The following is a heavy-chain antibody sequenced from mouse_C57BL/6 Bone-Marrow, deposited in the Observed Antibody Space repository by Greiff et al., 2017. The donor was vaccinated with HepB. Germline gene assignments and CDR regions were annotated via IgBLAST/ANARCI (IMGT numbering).Heavy chain of an antibody. CDR3: ARDGYSSWFAY. V-gene: IGHV1-19*01. J-gene: IGHJ3*01. CDR2: INPYNGGT. Sequence: EVKLEESGPVLVKPGASVKMSCKASGYTFTDYYMNWVKQSHGKSLEWIGVINPYNGGTSYNQKFKGKATLTVDKSSSTAYMELNSLTSEDSAVYYCARDGYSSWFAYWGQGTLVTVSA. CDR1: GYTFTDYY. D-gene: IGHD2-3*01.